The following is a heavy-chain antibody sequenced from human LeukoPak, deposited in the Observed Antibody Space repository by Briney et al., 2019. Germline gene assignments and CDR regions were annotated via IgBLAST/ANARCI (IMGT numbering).Heavy chain of an antibody. CDR1: GGSISNYY. J-gene: IGHJ2*01. Sequence: PSETLSLTCTVSGGSISNYYWSWIRQPPGKGLEWIGYINYSGSANYNPSLKSRVTMSVDTSKNQFSLKLTSVTAADTAVYYCARGVKIEYSSSSRNWYFDLWGRGTLVTVSS. CDR3: ARGVKIEYSSSSRNWYFDL. D-gene: IGHD6-6*01. CDR2: INYSGSA. V-gene: IGHV4-59*01.